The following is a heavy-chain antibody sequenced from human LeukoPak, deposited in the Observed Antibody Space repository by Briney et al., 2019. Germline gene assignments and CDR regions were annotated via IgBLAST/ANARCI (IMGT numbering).Heavy chain of an antibody. CDR3: ARASGYSGYVPDWFDP. D-gene: IGHD5-12*01. Sequence: ASVKVSCKASGYTFTGYYIYWVRQAPGQGLEWMGWINPNSGGTNYAQKFQGRVTMTRDTSISTAYMELSSLRSDDTAVYYCARASGYSGYVPDWFDPWGQGTPVTVSS. CDR2: INPNSGGT. V-gene: IGHV1-2*02. CDR1: GYTFTGYY. J-gene: IGHJ5*02.